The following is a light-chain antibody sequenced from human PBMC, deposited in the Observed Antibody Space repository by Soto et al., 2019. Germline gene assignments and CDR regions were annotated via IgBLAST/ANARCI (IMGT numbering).Light chain of an antibody. Sequence: DIQMTQSPSTLSASVGDRVTITCRARQSISSWLAWYQQKPGKAPKLLIYKASSLESGVPSSFSGSGSGTEFTLTISSLQPDDFATYYCQQYSSYPWTFGQGTKVEIK. CDR2: KAS. J-gene: IGKJ1*01. V-gene: IGKV1-5*03. CDR3: QQYSSYPWT. CDR1: QSISSW.